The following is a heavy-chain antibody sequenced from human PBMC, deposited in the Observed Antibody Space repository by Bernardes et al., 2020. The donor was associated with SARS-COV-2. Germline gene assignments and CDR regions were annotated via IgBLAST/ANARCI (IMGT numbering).Heavy chain of an antibody. D-gene: IGHD6-13*01. CDR1: GFSFSNYC. Sequence: GGPLRVLCAASGFSFSNYCVQWVRRAPGKGLVWVSRINPDGSTTTYADSVKGRFTISRDNAKNTLYLQMNSLRADDTAVYYCASLLPAAGGYWGQGTLVTVSS. CDR2: INPDGSTT. CDR3: ASLLPAAGGY. V-gene: IGHV3-74*01. J-gene: IGHJ4*02.